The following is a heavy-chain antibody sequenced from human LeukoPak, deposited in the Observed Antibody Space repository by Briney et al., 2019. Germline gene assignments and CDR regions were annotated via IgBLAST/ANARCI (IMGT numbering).Heavy chain of an antibody. CDR3: ANWPDAFDI. V-gene: IGHV3-23*01. Sequence: AGGSLRLSCTASGCTFSSYAMSWVRQAPGKGLEWVSAISGSGGSTYYADSVNGRFTISRDNSKNTLYLQMNSLRAEDTAVYYCANWPDAFDIWGQGTMVTVSS. CDR1: GCTFSSYA. CDR2: ISGSGGST. J-gene: IGHJ3*02.